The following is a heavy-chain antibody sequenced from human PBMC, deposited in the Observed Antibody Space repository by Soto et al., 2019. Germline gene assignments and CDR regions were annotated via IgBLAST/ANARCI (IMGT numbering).Heavy chain of an antibody. D-gene: IGHD3-22*01. CDR3: ARDSYDSSGYPALDGMHV. J-gene: IGHJ6*01. CDR2: IYYSGST. CDR1: GGSVSSGSYY. Sequence: SETLSLTCTVSGGSVSSGSYYWSWIRQPPGKGLEWIGYIYYSGSTNYNPSLKSRVTISVDTSKNQFSLKLSSVTAADTAVYYCARDSYDSSGYPALDGMHVWGHGTTVTVSS. V-gene: IGHV4-61*01.